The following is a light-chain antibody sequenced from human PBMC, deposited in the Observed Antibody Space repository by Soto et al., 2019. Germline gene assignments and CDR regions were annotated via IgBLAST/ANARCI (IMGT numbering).Light chain of an antibody. V-gene: IGKV3-20*01. CDR3: QQYGSSPFT. CDR1: ESVSTN. J-gene: IGKJ4*01. CDR2: GAS. Sequence: EIEMTQAPATLSLAPGERVTLSCRASESVSTNLAWYQQKAGQAPRLLIYGASSRATGIPDRFSGSGSGTDFTLTISRLEPEDFAVYYCQQYGSSPFTLGGGPKVDIK.